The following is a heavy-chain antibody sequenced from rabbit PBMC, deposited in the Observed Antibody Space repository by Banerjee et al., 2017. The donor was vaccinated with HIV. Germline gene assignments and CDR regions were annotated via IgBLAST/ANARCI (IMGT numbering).Heavy chain of an antibody. CDR1: GFSFSSSYW. D-gene: IGHD6-1*01. V-gene: IGHV1S40*01. CDR2: IYTGSSGTT. J-gene: IGHJ6*01. Sequence: QSLEESGGDLVKPGASLTLTCTASGFSFSSSYWICWIRQAPGKGLEWIGCIYTGSSGTTYYASWAKGRFTISKTSSTTVTLQMTSLTAADTATYFCARRYSGYNYALDLWGPGTLVTVS. CDR3: ARRYSGYNYALDL.